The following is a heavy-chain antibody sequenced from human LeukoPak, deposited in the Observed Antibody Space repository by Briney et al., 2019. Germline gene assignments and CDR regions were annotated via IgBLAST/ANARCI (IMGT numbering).Heavy chain of an antibody. Sequence: SGPTLVKPTQTLTLTCTFSGFSLSTSGVGVGWIRQPPGKALEWLALIYWNDDKRYSPSLKSRLTITKDTSKNQVVLAMTNMDPVDTATYYCAHRPAGNYFDYWGQGTLVTVSS. J-gene: IGHJ4*02. CDR1: GFSLSTSGVG. CDR3: AHRPAGNYFDY. V-gene: IGHV2-5*01. CDR2: IYWNDDK.